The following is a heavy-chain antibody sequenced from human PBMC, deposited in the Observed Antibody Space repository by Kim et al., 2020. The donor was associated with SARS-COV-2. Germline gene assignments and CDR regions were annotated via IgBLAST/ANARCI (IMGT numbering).Heavy chain of an antibody. CDR1: GGSFSGYY. V-gene: IGHV4-34*01. D-gene: IGHD6-13*01. J-gene: IGHJ4*02. CDR2: INHSGST. Sequence: SETLSLTCAVYGGSFSGYYWSWIRQPPGKGLEWIGEINHSGSTNYNPSLKSRVTISVDTSKNQFSLKLSSVTAADTAVYYCARGGGIAAAGDIDYWGQGTLVTVSS. CDR3: ARGGGIAAAGDIDY.